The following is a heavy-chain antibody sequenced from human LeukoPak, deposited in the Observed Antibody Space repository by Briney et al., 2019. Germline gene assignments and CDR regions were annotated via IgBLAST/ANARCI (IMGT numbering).Heavy chain of an antibody. Sequence: SETLSLTCGVYGGSLSGYYWSWIRQPPGKGLDWIGDINHSGRTNNNPSLKSRVTISVDTSKNQFSLKLSSVTAADTAVYYCARHGDILTGYDSLDIWGQGTMVTVSS. J-gene: IGHJ3*02. D-gene: IGHD3-9*01. V-gene: IGHV4-34*01. CDR1: GGSLSGYY. CDR3: ARHGDILTGYDSLDI. CDR2: INHSGRT.